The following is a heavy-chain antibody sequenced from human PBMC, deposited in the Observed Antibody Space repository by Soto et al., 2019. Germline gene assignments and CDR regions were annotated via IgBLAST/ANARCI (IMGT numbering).Heavy chain of an antibody. CDR3: ARGRYYYDSSGYFMDYFDY. CDR2: ISAYNGNT. D-gene: IGHD3-22*01. V-gene: IGHV1-18*01. CDR1: GYTFANYP. Sequence: ASVKVSCKASGYTFANYPMHWVRQAPGQGLEWMGWISAYNGNTNYAQKLQGRVTMTTDTSTSTAYMELRSLRSDDTAVYYCARGRYYYDSSGYFMDYFDYWGQGTLVTVSS. J-gene: IGHJ4*02.